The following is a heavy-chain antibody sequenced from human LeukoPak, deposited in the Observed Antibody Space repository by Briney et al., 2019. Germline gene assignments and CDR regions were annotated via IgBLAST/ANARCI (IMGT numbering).Heavy chain of an antibody. CDR2: INPNSGAT. D-gene: IGHD2-2*01. J-gene: IGHJ5*02. CDR3: AGEGGLRAYSSSRCFWFDP. CDR1: GYTFTGYH. Sequence: GASVKVSCKASGYTFTGYHLHWVRQAPGQGLEWLGWINPNSGATNYAQKFQGRVTMTRDTSISTAYMELSRLRSDDTAVYYCAGEGGLRAYSSSRCFWFDPWGQGSLVIVSS. V-gene: IGHV1-2*02.